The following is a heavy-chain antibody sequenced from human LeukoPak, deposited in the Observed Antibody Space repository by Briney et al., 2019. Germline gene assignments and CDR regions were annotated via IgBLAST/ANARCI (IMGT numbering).Heavy chain of an antibody. CDR1: GFTVSSNY. CDR2: TYSGGNT. V-gene: IGHV3-53*01. J-gene: IGHJ4*02. CDR3: ARRGSNTWLFDY. Sequence: GGSLRLSCAASGFTVSSNYMSWVRQAPGKGLGWVSLTYSGGNTYYADSVKGRFTISRDNSKNTLYLQMNSLRAEDTAVYYCARRGSNTWLFDYWGQGTLVTVSS. D-gene: IGHD6-13*01.